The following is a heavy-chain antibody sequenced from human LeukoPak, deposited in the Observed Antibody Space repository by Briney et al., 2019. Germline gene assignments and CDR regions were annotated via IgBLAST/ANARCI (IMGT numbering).Heavy chain of an antibody. Sequence: ASVKVSCKVSGYILSELSVHWVRQAPGKGLEWMGGFDPEDFETVYAQKFQGRVTMTEDTSTATAYMDLSSLRPDDTAVYYCATDFYRGRQFDYWGQGTLVTVSS. CDR3: ATDFYRGRQFDY. J-gene: IGHJ4*02. D-gene: IGHD2/OR15-2a*01. CDR1: GYILSELS. V-gene: IGHV1-24*01. CDR2: FDPEDFET.